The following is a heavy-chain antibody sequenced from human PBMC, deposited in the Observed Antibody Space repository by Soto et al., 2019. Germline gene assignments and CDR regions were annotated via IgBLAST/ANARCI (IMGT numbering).Heavy chain of an antibody. D-gene: IGHD1-26*01. CDR3: ARDGREASGMDV. CDR2: IYYRGST. V-gene: IGHV4-59*11. CDR1: GGSISSHY. J-gene: IGHJ6*02. Sequence: SETLSLTCTVSGGSISSHYWSWVRQAPGKGLEWIGHIYYRGSTSYNPSLRSRSTISVDTSNDQFSLKLNSVTTADTAVYYCARDGREASGMDVWGQGTKVTVSS.